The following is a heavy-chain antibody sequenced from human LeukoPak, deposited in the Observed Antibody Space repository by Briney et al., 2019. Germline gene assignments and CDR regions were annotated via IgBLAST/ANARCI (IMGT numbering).Heavy chain of an antibody. CDR3: TTGYYYDSSGYYDGRLDY. D-gene: IGHD3-22*01. CDR2: IKSKTDGGTT. J-gene: IGHJ4*02. V-gene: IGHV3-15*01. CDR1: GFTFSNAW. Sequence: PGGSLRLSCAASGFTFSNAWMSWVRQAPGKGLEWVGRIKSKTDGGTTDYAAPVKGRFTISRDDSKNTLYLQMNSLKTEDTAVYYCTTGYYYDSSGYYDGRLDYWGQGTLVTVSS.